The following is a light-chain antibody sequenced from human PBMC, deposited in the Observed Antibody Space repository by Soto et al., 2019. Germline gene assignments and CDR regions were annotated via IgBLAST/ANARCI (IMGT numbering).Light chain of an antibody. CDR2: DAS. V-gene: IGKV3-11*01. CDR1: QSVSSY. J-gene: IGKJ1*01. Sequence: EIVMTQSPATLSVSPWERATLSCRASQSVSSYLACYQQKPGQAPRLLIYDASNRATGIPARFSGSGSGTDFTLTISSLEPEDFAVYYCQQRSNWPTFGQGTKVDI. CDR3: QQRSNWPT.